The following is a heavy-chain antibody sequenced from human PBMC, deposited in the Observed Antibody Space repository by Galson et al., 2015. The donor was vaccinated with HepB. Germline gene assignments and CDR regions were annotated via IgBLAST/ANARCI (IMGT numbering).Heavy chain of an antibody. Sequence: LSLTCTVSGGSISSGSYYWNWIRQPAGRGLEWIGRIYTSGSTNYNPSLNSRATMSVDTSKNQFSLKLSSVTAADTAVYYCARDLIGGAYYYMDVWGKGTTVTVSS. V-gene: IGHV4-61*02. D-gene: IGHD3-10*01. CDR1: GGSISSGSYY. CDR2: IYTSGST. CDR3: ARDLIGGAYYYMDV. J-gene: IGHJ6*03.